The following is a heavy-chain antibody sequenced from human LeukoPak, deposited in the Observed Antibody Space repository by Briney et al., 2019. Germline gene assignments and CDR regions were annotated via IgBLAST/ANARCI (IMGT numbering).Heavy chain of an antibody. CDR1: GGSISSYY. Sequence: PSETLSLTCTVSGGSISSYYWSWIRQPPGKGLEWIGYIYYSGSTNYNPSLKSRVTISVDTSKNQFSLKLSSVTAADTAVYYCARFRGSEAFIRGVKGFDIWGQGTMVTVSS. CDR2: IYYSGST. D-gene: IGHD3-10*01. V-gene: IGHV4-59*01. CDR3: ARFRGSEAFIRGVKGFDI. J-gene: IGHJ3*02.